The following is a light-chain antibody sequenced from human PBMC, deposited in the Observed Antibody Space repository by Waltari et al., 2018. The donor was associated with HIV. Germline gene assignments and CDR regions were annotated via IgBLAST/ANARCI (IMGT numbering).Light chain of an antibody. V-gene: IGKV2D-29*01. Sequence: MSQAPLSLSVTPGEPATISCKDSQSLHHSDGKTYLYWYVQKAGQPPQLLIYEVSNLFSGVPDRFSGSVSGAYFTLNISRVESDDVGMYYCMQSIEFPYTFGQGTKVDI. CDR1: QSLHHSDGKTY. J-gene: IGKJ2*01. CDR2: EVS. CDR3: MQSIEFPYT.